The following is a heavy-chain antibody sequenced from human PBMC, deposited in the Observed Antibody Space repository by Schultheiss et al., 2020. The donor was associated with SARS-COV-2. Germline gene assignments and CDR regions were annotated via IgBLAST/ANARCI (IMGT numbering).Heavy chain of an antibody. Sequence: GGSLRLSCAASGFTFSGYWMSWVRQAPGSGLEWVANINQDGSEKYYVDSVRGRFTISRDNAKNSLNLQMSSLRAEDTAVYYCAREERGLQLWDLDYWGQGALVTVSS. D-gene: IGHD5-18*01. CDR1: GFTFSGYW. CDR3: AREERGLQLWDLDY. CDR2: INQDGSEK. V-gene: IGHV3-7*03. J-gene: IGHJ4*02.